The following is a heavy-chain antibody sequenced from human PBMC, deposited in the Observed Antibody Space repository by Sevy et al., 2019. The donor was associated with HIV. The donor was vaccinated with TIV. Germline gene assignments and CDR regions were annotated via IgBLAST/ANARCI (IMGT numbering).Heavy chain of an antibody. CDR3: ARDQAGPSDDYYYYYGMDL. CDR2: VSFDGSDK. V-gene: IGHV3-30-3*01. CDR1: GFILRNYV. D-gene: IGHD3-10*01. J-gene: IGHJ6*02. Sequence: GGSLRLSCAASGFILRNYVMHWVRQAPGEGLEWVAAVSFDGSDKFYADSVKGRFTISRDNSKNRLYLQTNSLRAEDTAVYYCARDQAGPSDDYYYYYGMDLWGQGTTVTVSS.